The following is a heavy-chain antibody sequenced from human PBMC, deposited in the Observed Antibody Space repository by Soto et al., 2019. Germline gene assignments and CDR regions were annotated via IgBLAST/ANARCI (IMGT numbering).Heavy chain of an antibody. D-gene: IGHD5-12*01. V-gene: IGHV3-30*18. J-gene: IGHJ6*02. CDR2: ISYDGSNK. Sequence: GGSLRLSCAASGFTFSIYGMHWVRQAPGKGLEWVAVISYDGSNKYYADSVKGRFTISRDNSKNTLYLQMNSLRAEDTAVYYCAKDGGYSGYDAYGMDVWGQGTTVTVSS. CDR3: AKDGGYSGYDAYGMDV. CDR1: GFTFSIYG.